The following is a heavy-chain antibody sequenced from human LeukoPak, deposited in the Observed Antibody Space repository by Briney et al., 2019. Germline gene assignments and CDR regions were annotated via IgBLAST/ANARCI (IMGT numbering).Heavy chain of an antibody. V-gene: IGHV3-30*01. CDR1: GFTFITHP. CDR3: ARGGSRLHLPHYYDYVDV. CDR2: ISYDGSKK. D-gene: IGHD5-24*01. J-gene: IGHJ6*03. Sequence: GGSLRLSCAASGFTFITHPMHWVRQAPGKGLEWVAAISYDGSKKYYAESVKGRFTISRDNSKSTLYLQMNSLRAEDTAIYYCARGGSRLHLPHYYDYVDVWGKGTTVTVS.